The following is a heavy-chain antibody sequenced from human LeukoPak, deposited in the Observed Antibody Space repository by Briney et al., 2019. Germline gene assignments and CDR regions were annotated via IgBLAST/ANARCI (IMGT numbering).Heavy chain of an antibody. D-gene: IGHD6-13*01. V-gene: IGHV3-23*01. CDR1: GFTFSSYA. CDR3: AKIRAAGYLFDY. Sequence: GGSLRLPCAASGFTFSSYAMHWVRQAPGKGLEWVSAISGSGGSTYYADSVKGRFTISRDNSKNTLYLQMNSLRAEDTAVYYCAKIRAAGYLFDYWGQGTLVTVSS. CDR2: ISGSGGST. J-gene: IGHJ4*02.